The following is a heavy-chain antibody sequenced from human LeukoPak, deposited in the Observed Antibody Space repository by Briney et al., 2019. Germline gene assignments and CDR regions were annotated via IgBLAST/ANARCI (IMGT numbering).Heavy chain of an antibody. J-gene: IGHJ3*02. D-gene: IGHD5-18*01. CDR3: AKDFLTRGYSYERSDAFDI. Sequence: PGGSLRLSCAASGFTFSTYEMNWVRQAPGKGLEWVSYISSSGGTIHYSDSVKGRFTISRDNSNNTLYLHMKSLRAEDTALYYCAKDFLTRGYSYERSDAFDIWGQGTMVTVSS. CDR1: GFTFSTYE. CDR2: ISSSGGTI. V-gene: IGHV3-48*03.